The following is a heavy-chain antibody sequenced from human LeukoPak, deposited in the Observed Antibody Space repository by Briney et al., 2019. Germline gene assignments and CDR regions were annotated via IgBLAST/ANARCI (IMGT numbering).Heavy chain of an antibody. J-gene: IGHJ4*02. V-gene: IGHV1-2*02. CDR2: INPNSGGT. D-gene: IGHD5-18*01. CDR3: ARERRDTAMVTGGFDY. CDR1: GYTFAGYY. Sequence: ASVKVSCKASGYTFAGYYMHWARQAPGQGLEWMGWINPNSGGTNYAQKFQGRVTMTRDTSISTAYMELSRLRSDDTAVYYCARERRDTAMVTGGFDYWGQGTLVTVSS.